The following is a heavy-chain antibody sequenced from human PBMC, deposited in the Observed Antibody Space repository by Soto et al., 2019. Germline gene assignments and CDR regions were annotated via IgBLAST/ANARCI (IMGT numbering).Heavy chain of an antibody. CDR1: GFTFSSYA. CDR2: ISGSGGST. D-gene: IGHD5-12*01. J-gene: IGHJ4*02. V-gene: IGHV3-23*01. Sequence: QLGGSLRLSCAASGFTFSSYAMSWVRQAPGKGLEWVSAISGSGGSTYYADSVKGRFTISRDNSKNTLYLQMNSLRAEDAAVYYCAKDSGYSGYDSHEFDYWGQGTLVTVSS. CDR3: AKDSGYSGYDSHEFDY.